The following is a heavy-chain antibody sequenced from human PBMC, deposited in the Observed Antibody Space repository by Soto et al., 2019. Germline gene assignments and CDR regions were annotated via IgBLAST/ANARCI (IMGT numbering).Heavy chain of an antibody. V-gene: IGHV3-33*01. CDR2: IWYDGSNK. D-gene: IGHD3-22*01. J-gene: IGHJ4*02. CDR1: GFTFSSYG. Sequence: GGSLRLSCAASGFTFSSYGMHWVRQAPGKGLEWVAVIWYDGSNKYYADSVKGRFTISRDNSKNTLYLQMNSLRAEDTAVYYCARDSYYYDSSGYIDYWGQGTLVTVSS. CDR3: ARDSYYYDSSGYIDY.